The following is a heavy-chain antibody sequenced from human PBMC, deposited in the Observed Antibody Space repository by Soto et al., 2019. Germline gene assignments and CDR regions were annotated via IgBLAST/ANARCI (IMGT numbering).Heavy chain of an antibody. CDR2: SKNKANSYTT. Sequence: PGGSLRISCAASGVTLSDHDMDWVRQAPGKGLEWVGRSKNKANSYTTYYAAPVKGRFTISRDNLENSLYLQMNSLKAEDTAVYYCLSPLTTKTPNSVDYWGQGTLVTVSS. J-gene: IGHJ4*02. D-gene: IGHD4-17*01. CDR1: GVTLSDHD. V-gene: IGHV3-72*01. CDR3: LSPLTTKTPNSVDY.